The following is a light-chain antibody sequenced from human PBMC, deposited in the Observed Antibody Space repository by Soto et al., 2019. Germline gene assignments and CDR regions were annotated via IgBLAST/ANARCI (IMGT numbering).Light chain of an antibody. Sequence: DIQMTQSPSSLSASLGDRVTITCRASQNIRNLLAWYQQKPGKDPKPLIYDDSTLKTGVPSRFSGSGSGSEFNFTITGLQPDDFATYFCQQYNTYATFGQGTRLKI. J-gene: IGKJ5*01. CDR1: QNIRNL. V-gene: IGKV1-5*01. CDR2: DDS. CDR3: QQYNTYAT.